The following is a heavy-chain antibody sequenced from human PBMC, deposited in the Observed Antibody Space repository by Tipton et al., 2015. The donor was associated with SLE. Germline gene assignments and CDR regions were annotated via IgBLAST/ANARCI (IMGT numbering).Heavy chain of an antibody. D-gene: IGHD5-12*01. J-gene: IGHJ1*01. V-gene: IGHV1-18*01. Sequence: QLVQSGAEVKKPGASVKVSCKASGYTFISYGINWVRQAPGQGLEWMGWISGYNGDTNYAQNFQGRITVTTDTSTSTVYMELSRLRFDDTAVYYCARGPWTEYFELWGQGIVVTVSS. CDR1: GYTFISYG. CDR3: ARGPWTEYFEL. CDR2: ISGYNGDT.